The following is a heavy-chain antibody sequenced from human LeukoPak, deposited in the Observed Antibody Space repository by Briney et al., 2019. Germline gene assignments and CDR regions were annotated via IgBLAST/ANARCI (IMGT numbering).Heavy chain of an antibody. CDR1: GGSISSSSYY. V-gene: IGHV4-39*01. J-gene: IGHJ6*02. CDR3: ASPFLGYCSGGSCPKTYYNYGMDV. Sequence: SETLSLTCTVSGGSISSSSYYWGWIRQPPGKGLEWIGSIYYSGSTYYNPSLKSRVTISVDTSKNQFSLKLSSVTAADTAVYYCASPFLGYCSGGSCPKTYYNYGMDVWGQGTTVTVSS. D-gene: IGHD2-15*01. CDR2: IYYSGST.